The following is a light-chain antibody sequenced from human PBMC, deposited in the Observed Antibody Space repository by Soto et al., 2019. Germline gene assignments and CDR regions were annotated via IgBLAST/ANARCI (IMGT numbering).Light chain of an antibody. CDR3: LLSYSGARGV. J-gene: IGLJ2*01. Sequence: QAVLTREPSLTVSQGGTVTLTCGSSTGAVTSGHYPYWFQQKPGQAPRTLIYDTSNKHSWTPARFSGSLLGGKAALTLSGAQPEDEAEYYCLLSYSGARGVFGGGTQLTVL. CDR2: DTS. CDR1: TGAVTSGHY. V-gene: IGLV7-46*01.